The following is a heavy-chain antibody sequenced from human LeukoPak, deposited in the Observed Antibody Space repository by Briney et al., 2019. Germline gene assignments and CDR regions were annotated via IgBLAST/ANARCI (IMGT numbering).Heavy chain of an antibody. CDR2: IIPIFGTA. CDR3: ARTSRRLHYYYYMDV. Sequence: SVKVSCTASGGTFSSYAISWVRQAPGQGLEWMGGIIPIFGTANYAQKFQGRVTITTDESTSTAYMELSSLRSEDTAVYYCARTSRRLHYYYYMDVWGKGTTVTVSS. V-gene: IGHV1-69*05. D-gene: IGHD2-2*01. CDR1: GGTFSSYA. J-gene: IGHJ6*03.